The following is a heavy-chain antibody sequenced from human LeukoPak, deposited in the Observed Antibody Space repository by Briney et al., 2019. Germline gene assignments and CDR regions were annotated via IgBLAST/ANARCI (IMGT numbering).Heavy chain of an antibody. Sequence: GGSLRLSCAASGFTFSTYAMSRVRQAPGKGLEWVSAISGGGESTYYADSVKARFPISRDNPKNTLHLPTNSRRAEDTAIYCCAKRERSGWFFIDYGGQATLVTVSS. CDR2: ISGGGEST. V-gene: IGHV3-23*01. D-gene: IGHD6-19*01. CDR3: AKRERSGWFFIDY. CDR1: GFTFSTYA. J-gene: IGHJ4*02.